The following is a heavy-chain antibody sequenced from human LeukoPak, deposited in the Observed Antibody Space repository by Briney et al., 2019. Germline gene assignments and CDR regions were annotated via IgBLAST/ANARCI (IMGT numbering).Heavy chain of an antibody. Sequence: SETLSLTCTVSGGSISSYYWSWIRQPAGKGLEWIGRIYTSGSTNYNPSLKSRVTMSVDTSKNQFSLKLSSVTAADTAVYYCARDQNPLGEGNYFDYWGQGTLVTVPS. J-gene: IGHJ4*02. CDR2: IYTSGST. D-gene: IGHD3-16*01. CDR1: GGSISSYY. V-gene: IGHV4-4*07. CDR3: ARDQNPLGEGNYFDY.